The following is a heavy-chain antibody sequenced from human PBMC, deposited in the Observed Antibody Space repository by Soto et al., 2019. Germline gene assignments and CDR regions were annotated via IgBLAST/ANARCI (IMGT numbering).Heavy chain of an antibody. CDR2: IYHSGSP. J-gene: IGHJ3*01. V-gene: IGHV4-4*02. CDR1: SGSIFTTNW. CDR3: ARKTDVATAKVGGGYVFDV. D-gene: IGHD3-16*01. Sequence: QVQLQESGPGLVKPSGTLSLTCAASSGSIFTTNWWSWVRQSPGRGLQWIGDIYHSGSPKYNPSLKSRVSISIDRSKARFLLNLTPVTAADTAVYYCARKTDVATAKVGGGYVFDVWGQGTMVTVSS.